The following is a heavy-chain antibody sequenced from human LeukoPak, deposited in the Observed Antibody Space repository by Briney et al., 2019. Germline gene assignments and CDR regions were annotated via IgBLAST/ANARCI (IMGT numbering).Heavy chain of an antibody. J-gene: IGHJ4*02. D-gene: IGHD6-19*01. CDR3: AKDGYSSGWTFDF. V-gene: IGHV3-23*01. Sequence: GGSLRLSCAASGFTFSSYAMSWVRQAPGQGLEWVSGLSGSGGSTYYADSVRGRFTISRDNSKNTLYLQMNSLTAADTAVYYCAKDGYSSGWTFDFWGQGTLVTVSS. CDR1: GFTFSSYA. CDR2: LSGSGGST.